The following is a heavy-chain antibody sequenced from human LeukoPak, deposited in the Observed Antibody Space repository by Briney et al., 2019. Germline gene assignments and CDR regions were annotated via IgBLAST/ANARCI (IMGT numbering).Heavy chain of an antibody. V-gene: IGHV3-23*01. Sequence: GSLRLSCAASGFTFSSYAMSWVRQAPGKGLERVSAISGSGGSTYYADSVKGRFTISRDNSKNTLYLQMNSLRAEDTAVYYCAKVSETYYGSRNFDYWGQGTLVTVSS. CDR1: GFTFSSYA. D-gene: IGHD3-10*01. J-gene: IGHJ4*02. CDR2: ISGSGGST. CDR3: AKVSETYYGSRNFDY.